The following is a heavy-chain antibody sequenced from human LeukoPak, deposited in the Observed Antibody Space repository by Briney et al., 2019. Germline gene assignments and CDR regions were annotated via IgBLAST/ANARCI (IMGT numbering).Heavy chain of an antibody. V-gene: IGHV3-21*06. CDR1: GFTFSSYA. Sequence: GGSLRLSCAASGFTFSSYAMSWVRQAPGKGLEWVSSISGSGNYIYYADSLKGRFTISRDNANNLLFLQMSSLRAEDTAVYFCAGLRRAYYYYMDVWGKGTTVTVSS. CDR3: AGLRRAYYYYMDV. CDR2: ISGSGNYI. J-gene: IGHJ6*03.